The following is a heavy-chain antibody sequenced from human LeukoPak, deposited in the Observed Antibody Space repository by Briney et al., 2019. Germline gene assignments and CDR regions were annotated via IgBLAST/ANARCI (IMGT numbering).Heavy chain of an antibody. D-gene: IGHD1-26*01. Sequence: PGGSLRLSCADSGFTFSNYNMNWVRQAPGKAMEWVSSITSSGTYTSYADSVKGRFTISRDNAKNSLYLQMDSLGPEDTAVYYCARDPYSGNYGTYYYYYMDVWGKGTTVTISS. V-gene: IGHV3-21*01. CDR2: ITSSGTYT. CDR1: GFTFSNYN. CDR3: ARDPYSGNYGTYYYYYMDV. J-gene: IGHJ6*03.